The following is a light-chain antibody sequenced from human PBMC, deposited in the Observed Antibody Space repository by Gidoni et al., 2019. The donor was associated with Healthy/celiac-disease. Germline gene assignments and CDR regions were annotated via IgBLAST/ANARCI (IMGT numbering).Light chain of an antibody. V-gene: IGKV1-39*01. Sequence: DTQMTQSPSSLSASVGDRVTITCRASQSISSYLNWYQQKPGKAPKLLIYAASSLQSGVPSRFSGSGSGTDFTLTISSLLPEDFATYYCQQSYSTLGWTFGQGTKVEIK. CDR2: AAS. CDR3: QQSYSTLGWT. J-gene: IGKJ1*01. CDR1: QSISSY.